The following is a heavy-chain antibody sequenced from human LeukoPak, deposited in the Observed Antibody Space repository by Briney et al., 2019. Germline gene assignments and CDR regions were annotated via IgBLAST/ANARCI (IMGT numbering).Heavy chain of an antibody. D-gene: IGHD3-22*01. CDR3: ARYEYYYDSSGYLCWFDP. CDR1: GGSISSYY. Sequence: SETLSLTCTVSGGSISSYYWSWTRQPPGKGLEWIGYIYYSGSTNYNPSLKSRVTISVDTSKNQFSLKLSSVTAADTAVYYCARYEYYYDSSGYLCWFDPWGQGTLVTVSS. J-gene: IGHJ5*02. CDR2: IYYSGST. V-gene: IGHV4-59*01.